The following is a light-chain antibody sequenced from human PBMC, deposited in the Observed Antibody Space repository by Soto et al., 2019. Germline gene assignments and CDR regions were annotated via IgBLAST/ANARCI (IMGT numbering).Light chain of an antibody. Sequence: QSVLTQPASVSGSPVQSITISCTGTSSDVGGYNYVSWYQQHPGKAPKLMIYDVSNRPSGVSNRFSGSKSGNTVSLTISGLQAEDEADYYCSSYTSSSTPWVFGGGTKVTVL. CDR3: SSYTSSSTPWV. CDR1: SSDVGGYNY. J-gene: IGLJ3*02. CDR2: DVS. V-gene: IGLV2-14*01.